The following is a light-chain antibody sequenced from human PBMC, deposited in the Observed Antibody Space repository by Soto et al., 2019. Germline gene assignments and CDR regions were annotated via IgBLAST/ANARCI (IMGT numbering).Light chain of an antibody. Sequence: DIQMTQPPSSLSASVGDRVTSTCQASQDISNYLNWYQQQLGKAPKLLIYDASNLETGVPSRLSGSGSGTDFTIPISSLQPEDIATYYCQQYSHLITFGQGTRLEIK. CDR1: QDISNY. CDR2: DAS. J-gene: IGKJ5*01. CDR3: QQYSHLIT. V-gene: IGKV1-33*01.